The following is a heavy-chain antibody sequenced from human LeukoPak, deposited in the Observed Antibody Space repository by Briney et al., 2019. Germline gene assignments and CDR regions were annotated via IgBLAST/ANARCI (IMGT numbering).Heavy chain of an antibody. CDR3: ARVVPAGIWGAFDI. CDR2: IIPIFGTA. D-gene: IGHD2-2*02. V-gene: IGHV1-69*13. J-gene: IGHJ3*02. CDR1: GGTFSSYA. Sequence: SVKVSCKASGGTFSSYAISWVRQAPGQGLEWMGGIIPIFGTANYAQKFQGRVTITADESTSTAYMELSSLRSEDTAVCYCARVVPAGIWGAFDIWGQGTMVTVSS.